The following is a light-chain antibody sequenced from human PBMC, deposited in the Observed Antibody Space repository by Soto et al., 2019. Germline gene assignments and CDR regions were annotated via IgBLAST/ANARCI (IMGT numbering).Light chain of an antibody. Sequence: QSVLTQPASVSGSPGQSMTISCTGTSSDVGSYNFVSWFQQHPGKVPKLIIYEGTERPSGVSNRFSASKSGNTASLTISGLQPEDEADYYCCSYAGPSTIFGGGTKVTVL. CDR2: EGT. CDR1: SSDVGSYNF. V-gene: IGLV2-23*01. J-gene: IGLJ2*01. CDR3: CSYAGPSTI.